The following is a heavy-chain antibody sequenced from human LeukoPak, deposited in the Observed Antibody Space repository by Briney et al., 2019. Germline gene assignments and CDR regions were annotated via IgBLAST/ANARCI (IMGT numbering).Heavy chain of an antibody. CDR2: SIPIFGTA. J-gene: IGHJ6*03. Sequence: SVKVSCKASGGTFSSYAISWGRQAPGPGIELKGGSIPIFGTANYDQKFQNRGTIIAVKSTSTDYIELRSLRTEAKTAYYCARCPAFGDYYMYVWGKGITV. CDR3: ARCPAFGDYYMYV. CDR1: GGTFSSYA. D-gene: IGHD3-16*01. V-gene: IGHV1-69*06.